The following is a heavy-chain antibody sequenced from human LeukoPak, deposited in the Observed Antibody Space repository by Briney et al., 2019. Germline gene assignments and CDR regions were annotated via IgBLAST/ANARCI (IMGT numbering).Heavy chain of an antibody. V-gene: IGHV5-51*01. D-gene: IGHD4-17*01. CDR3: ASLRTYGDLPYYFDY. CDR1: GYRFTSFW. Sequence: GESLKISRKRSGYRFTSFWIGWVPPMPGKGVEWSGILYPGNSDTRNSPSFQGQVTISADKSISTAYLQWSSLKASATAMYYCASLRTYGDLPYYFDYWGQGTLVTVSS. CDR2: LYPGNSDT. J-gene: IGHJ4*02.